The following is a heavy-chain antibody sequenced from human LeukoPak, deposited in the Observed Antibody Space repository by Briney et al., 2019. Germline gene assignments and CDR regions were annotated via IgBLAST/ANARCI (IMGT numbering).Heavy chain of an antibody. V-gene: IGHV4-34*01. CDR2: INHSGST. D-gene: IGHD2-21*02. CDR3: ARGFYCGGDCYPKPFDY. CDR1: GGSFSGYY. Sequence: SETLSLTCAVYGGSFSGYYWSWIRQPPGKGLEWIGEINHSGSTNYNPSLKSRVTISVDTSKNQFSLKLSSVTAADTAVYYCARGFYCGGDCYPKPFDYWGQGTLVTVSS. J-gene: IGHJ4*02.